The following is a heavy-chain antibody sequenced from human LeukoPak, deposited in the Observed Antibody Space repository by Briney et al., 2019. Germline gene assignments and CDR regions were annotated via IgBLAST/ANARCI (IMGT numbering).Heavy chain of an antibody. J-gene: IGHJ4*02. Sequence: GGSLRLSCAASGFTVSSNYMSWVRQAPGKGLEWVSVIYSGGSTYYADSVKGRFTISRGNSKNTLYLQMNSLRAEDTAVYYCARVGYYDSSSFDYWGQGTLVTVSS. CDR3: ARVGYYDSSSFDY. CDR2: IYSGGST. D-gene: IGHD3-22*01. V-gene: IGHV3-53*01. CDR1: GFTVSSNY.